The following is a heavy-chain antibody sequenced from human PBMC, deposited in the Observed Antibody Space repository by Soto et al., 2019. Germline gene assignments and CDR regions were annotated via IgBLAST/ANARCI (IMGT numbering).Heavy chain of an antibody. CDR3: ARRARPDFYYMDV. CDR2: ISSNGVGT. V-gene: IGHV3-64*01. CDR1: GFTLRGYA. Sequence: PGGSLRLSCASSGFTLRGYAVDLVRQAPGKGLEYVSGISSNGVGTYYANSVQGRFTISRDNSKNTVYLQMGSLRPEDMAVYYCARRARPDFYYMDVWGKGTTVTVS. D-gene: IGHD6-6*01. J-gene: IGHJ6*03.